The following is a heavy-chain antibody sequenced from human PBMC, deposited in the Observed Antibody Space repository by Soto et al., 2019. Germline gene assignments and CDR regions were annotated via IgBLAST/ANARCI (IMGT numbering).Heavy chain of an antibody. CDR1: GFTFSSYE. J-gene: IGHJ3*02. CDR2: ISSSGSTI. CDR3: ARDPQYSGSPLDAFDI. Sequence: PGGSLRLSCAASGFTFSSYEMNWVRQAPGKGLEWVSYISSSGSTIYYADSVKGRFTISRDNAKNSLYLQMNSLRAEDTAAYYCARDPQYSGSPLDAFDIWGQGTMVT. V-gene: IGHV3-48*03. D-gene: IGHD1-26*01.